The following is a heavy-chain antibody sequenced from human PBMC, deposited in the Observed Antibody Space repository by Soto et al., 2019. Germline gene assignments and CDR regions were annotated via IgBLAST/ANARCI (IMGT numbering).Heavy chain of an antibody. CDR1: GGSISSGDYY. J-gene: IGHJ6*02. CDR3: AREDKLRYYDFWSGYYRGGMDV. CDR2: IYYSGST. V-gene: IGHV4-30-4*01. D-gene: IGHD3-3*01. Sequence: TLSLTCTVSGGSISSGDYYWSWIRQPPGKGLEWIGYIYYSGSTYYNPSLKSRVTLSVDTSKNQFSLKLSSVTAADTAVYYCAREDKLRYYDFWSGYYRGGMDVWGQGTTVTVSS.